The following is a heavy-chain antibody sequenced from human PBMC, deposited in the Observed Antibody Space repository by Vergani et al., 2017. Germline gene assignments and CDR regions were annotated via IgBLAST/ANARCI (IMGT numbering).Heavy chain of an antibody. CDR2: IHNNAKT. CDR3: ARSQGDYWYFDL. V-gene: IGHV4-38-2*01. CDR1: GYSIGSGFY. J-gene: IGHJ2*01. D-gene: IGHD2-21*01. Sequence: QVRLEESGPGLVKPSETLSLTCSVSGYSIGSGFYWACIRQSPGEGLQWLTSIHNNAKTYHNPSLKSRVSVSLDTSNNRFSLNLTSVTATDTAVYYCARSQGDYWYFDLWGPGSLVTVSS.